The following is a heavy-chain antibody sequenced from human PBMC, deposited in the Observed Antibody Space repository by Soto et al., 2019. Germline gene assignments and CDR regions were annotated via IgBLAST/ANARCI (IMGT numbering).Heavy chain of an antibody. Sequence: PGGSLRLSCAASGFTFSSYAMHWVRQAPGKGLEWVAVISYDGSNKYYADSVKGRFTISRDNSKNTLYLQMNSLRAEDTAVYYCAREELLFPSYYYGMDVWGQGTTVTVSS. CDR2: ISYDGSNK. J-gene: IGHJ6*02. CDR1: GFTFSSYA. CDR3: AREELLFPSYYYGMDV. D-gene: IGHD2-21*02. V-gene: IGHV3-30-3*01.